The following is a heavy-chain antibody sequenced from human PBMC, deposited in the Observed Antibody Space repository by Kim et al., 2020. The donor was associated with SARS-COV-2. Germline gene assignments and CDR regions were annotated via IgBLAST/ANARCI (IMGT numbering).Heavy chain of an antibody. D-gene: IGHD3-22*01. CDR3: ARHRTSESYYYDSSGSNWFDP. J-gene: IGHJ5*02. V-gene: IGHV4-39*01. CDR2: IYYSGST. CDR1: GGSISSSSYY. Sequence: SETLSLTCTVSGGSISSSSYYWGWIRQPPGKGLEWIGSIYYSGSTYYNPSLKSRVTISVDTSKNQFSLKLSSVTAADTAVYYCARHRTSESYYYDSSGSNWFDPWGKGTLVTVSS.